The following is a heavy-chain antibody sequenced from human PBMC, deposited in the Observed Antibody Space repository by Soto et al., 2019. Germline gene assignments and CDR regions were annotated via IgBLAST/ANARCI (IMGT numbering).Heavy chain of an antibody. J-gene: IGHJ4*02. V-gene: IGHV1-24*01. D-gene: IGHD2-8*01. CDR3: ATDQNGHNYFDY. CDR1: GYTLTELS. CDR2: FDPEDGET. Sequence: ASVKVSCKVSGYTLTELSMHWVRQAPGKGLEWMGGFDPEDGETIYAQKFQGRVTMTEDTSTDTAYMELSSLRSEDTAVYYCATDQNGHNYFDYWGQGTLVTVSS.